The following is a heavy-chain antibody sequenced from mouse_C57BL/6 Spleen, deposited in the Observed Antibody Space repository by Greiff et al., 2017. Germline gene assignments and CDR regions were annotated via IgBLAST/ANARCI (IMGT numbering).Heavy chain of an antibody. J-gene: IGHJ2*01. CDR2: INPYNGDT. CDR3: ASLYDGYSYYFDD. CDR1: GYSFTGYF. V-gene: IGHV1-20*01. Sequence: VQLQQSGPELVKPGDSVKISCKASGYSFTGYFMNWVMQSHGKSLEWIGRINPYNGDTFYNQKFKGKATLTVDKSSSTAHMELRSLTSEDSAVYYCASLYDGYSYYFDDWGQGTTLTVSS. D-gene: IGHD2-3*01.